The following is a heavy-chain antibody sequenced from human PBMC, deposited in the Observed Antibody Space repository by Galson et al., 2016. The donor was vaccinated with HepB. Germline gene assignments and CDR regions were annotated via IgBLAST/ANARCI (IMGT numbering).Heavy chain of an antibody. D-gene: IGHD2-2*01. CDR1: GYTFTDYSDYY. Sequence: SVKVSCKASGYTFTDYSDYYLHWVRQVPGQGLEWMGMITPNAGNTKFAQRFQDRLSMARDPSTTTVYMELSSLTFEDTAVYYCARGNRVVVIPTTKFDPWGQGTLVTFSS. CDR2: ITPNAGNT. CDR3: ARGNRVVVIPTTKFDP. J-gene: IGHJ5*02. V-gene: IGHV1-46*01.